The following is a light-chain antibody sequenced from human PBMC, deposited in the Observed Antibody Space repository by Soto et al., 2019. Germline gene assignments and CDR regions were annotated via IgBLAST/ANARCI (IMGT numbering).Light chain of an antibody. CDR2: EVS. CDR3: SSYTSSSTLV. CDR1: SSDVGAYDY. V-gene: IGLV2-14*01. J-gene: IGLJ2*01. Sequence: QSVLTQPPSASGSLGQSVTIPCTGTSSDVGAYDYVSWYQQHPGKAPKLMIYEVSNRPSGVSNRFSGSKSGNTASLTISGLQAEDEADYYCSSYTSSSTLVFGGGTQLTVL.